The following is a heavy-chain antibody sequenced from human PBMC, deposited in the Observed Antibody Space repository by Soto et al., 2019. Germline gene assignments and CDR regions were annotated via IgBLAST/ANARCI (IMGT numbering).Heavy chain of an antibody. CDR1: GGSIRSGDYY. CDR3: ARVSGSYYEFDY. CDR2: IYYSGIT. D-gene: IGHD1-26*01. Sequence: QVQLQESGPGLVKPSQTLSLTCTVSGGSIRSGDYYWSWIRQPPGKGLEWIGYIYYSGITYYNPSLRSPVTISVDSSKIQFSLKLTSVTAADTAVYYCARVSGSYYEFDYWGQGTLVTVSS. J-gene: IGHJ4*02. V-gene: IGHV4-30-4*01.